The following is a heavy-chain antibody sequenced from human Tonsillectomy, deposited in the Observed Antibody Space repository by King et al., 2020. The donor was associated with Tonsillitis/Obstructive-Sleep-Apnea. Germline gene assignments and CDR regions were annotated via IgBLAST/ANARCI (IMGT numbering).Heavy chain of an antibody. V-gene: IGHV3-48*02. CDR2: ISSSSDTI. CDR1: GFTFSICN. D-gene: IGHD2/OR15-2a*01. CDR3: ASTCCPTSICYHYFDH. J-gene: IGHJ4*01. Sequence: VQLVESGGGLVQPGGSLRLSCAASGFTFSICNMNWVRQAPGRGLEWISYISSSSDTIYYADFVGGRFTISRDNADNSLSLQMNSLRDEDTAVYYCASTCCPTSICYHYFDHWGQGALVTVSS.